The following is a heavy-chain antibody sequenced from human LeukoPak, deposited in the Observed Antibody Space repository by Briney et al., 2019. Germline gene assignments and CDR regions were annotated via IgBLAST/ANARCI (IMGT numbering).Heavy chain of an antibody. D-gene: IGHD3-3*01. J-gene: IGHJ4*02. CDR3: ASRSSIWSGYQDTLYYFDS. CDR2: IYYSGST. V-gene: IGHV4-59*01. Sequence: SETLSLTCTVSGGSISGYYWSWIRQPPGKRLEWIGHIYYSGSTNYNPSLKSRVTISVDTSKNQFSLKLSSVTAADTAVYYCASRSSIWSGYQDTLYYFDSWGQGTLVTVSS. CDR1: GGSISGYY.